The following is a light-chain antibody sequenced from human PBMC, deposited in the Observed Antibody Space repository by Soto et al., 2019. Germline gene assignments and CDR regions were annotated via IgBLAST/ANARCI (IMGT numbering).Light chain of an antibody. CDR3: QQSNTTPYT. J-gene: IGKJ2*01. CDR2: AAS. CDR1: QSIGRY. Sequence: DLQMTQSPSSLSASIGDTVTITCRASQSIGRYLNWYQQRPGKAPDLLIYAASSLQSGVPSRFSGSGSGTDFTLTISSPQPEDFATYFCQQSNTTPYTFGLGTKLEIK. V-gene: IGKV1-39*01.